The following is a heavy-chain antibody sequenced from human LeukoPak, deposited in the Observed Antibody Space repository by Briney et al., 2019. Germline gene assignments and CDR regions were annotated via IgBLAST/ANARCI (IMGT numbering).Heavy chain of an antibody. J-gene: IGHJ6*02. CDR2: ISPNSGGT. Sequence: ASVKVSCKASGFTFSGYYMHWVRQAPGQGLEWMAWISPNSGGTNYVQKFQGRVTMTRDTSISTAYMELSRLRSDDTAVYYCTRDHCTRSSCYEDYYHGMDVWGQGTTVTVSS. V-gene: IGHV1-2*02. D-gene: IGHD2-2*01. CDR3: TRDHCTRSSCYEDYYHGMDV. CDR1: GFTFSGYY.